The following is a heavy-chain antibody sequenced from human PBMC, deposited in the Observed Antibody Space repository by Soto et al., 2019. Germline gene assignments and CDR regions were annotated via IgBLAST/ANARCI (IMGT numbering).Heavy chain of an antibody. CDR2: ISGSGGST. CDR1: GFTFSSYA. J-gene: IGHJ5*02. V-gene: IGHV3-23*01. Sequence: PGGSLRLSCAASGFTFSSYAMSWVRQAPGKGLEWVSAISGSGGSTYYADSVKGRFTISRDNSKNTLYLQMNSLRAEDTAVYYCANLKTYYYDSSGYRWFDPWGQGTLVTVSS. D-gene: IGHD3-22*01. CDR3: ANLKTYYYDSSGYRWFDP.